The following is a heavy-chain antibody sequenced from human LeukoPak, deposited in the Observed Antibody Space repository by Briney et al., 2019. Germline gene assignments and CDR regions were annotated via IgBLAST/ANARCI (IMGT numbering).Heavy chain of an antibody. V-gene: IGHV3-23*01. CDR1: GLTFSSYA. D-gene: IGHD2-2*01. CDR2: ISGSGVST. Sequence: GGSLRLSRAASGLTFSSYAMSWVRQAPGKGLEWVSAISGSGVSTYYADSMKGRFTISRDNSKNTLYLQMNSLRAEDTAVYYCAAIYCVGTTCYAFDYWGQGTLVTVSS. CDR3: AAIYCVGTTCYAFDY. J-gene: IGHJ4*02.